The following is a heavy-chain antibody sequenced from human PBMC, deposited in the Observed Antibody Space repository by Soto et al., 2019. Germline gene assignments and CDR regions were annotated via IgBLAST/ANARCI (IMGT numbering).Heavy chain of an antibody. D-gene: IGHD2-15*01. Sequence: QVQLVQSAAEVKKPGASVKVSCKASGYTLTNYAISWVRQAPGQGPEWMGWINTYNGNSNYAQKVQGRVTMTTDTSTNTAYMELRSLTSDDTAVYYCARDCAGGSCFCSYWGQGTLVTVSS. CDR1: GYTLTNYA. CDR2: INTYNGNS. J-gene: IGHJ1*01. CDR3: ARDCAGGSCFCSY. V-gene: IGHV1-18*01.